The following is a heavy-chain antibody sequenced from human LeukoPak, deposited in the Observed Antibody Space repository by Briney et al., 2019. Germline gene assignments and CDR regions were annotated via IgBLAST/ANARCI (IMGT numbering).Heavy chain of an antibody. V-gene: IGHV4-30-2*01. J-gene: IGHJ4*02. CDR3: AREEATILGHIDY. CDR1: GGSISSGGYS. CDR2: IYHSGST. Sequence: PSETLSLTCAVSGGSISSGGYSWSWIRQPPGKGLEWIGYIYHSGSTYYNPSLKSRVTISVDRSKNQFSLKLSSVTAADTAVYYCAREEATILGHIDYWGQGTLVTVSS. D-gene: IGHD5-12*01.